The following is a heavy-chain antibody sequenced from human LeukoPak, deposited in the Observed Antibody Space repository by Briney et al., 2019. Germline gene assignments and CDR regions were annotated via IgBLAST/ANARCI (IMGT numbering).Heavy chain of an antibody. D-gene: IGHD2-2*01. CDR1: GYTFTNYY. V-gene: IGHV1-46*01. J-gene: IGHJ3*02. Sequence: GASVKVSCKASGYTFTNYYMHWARQAPGQGLEWMGIINPSGGDASYTQKFQGRVTMTRDTSTRTVYMELSSLRSEDTAVYYCARERTLVPTAIGSAFDIWGQGTMVTVSS. CDR2: INPSGGDA. CDR3: ARERTLVPTAIGSAFDI.